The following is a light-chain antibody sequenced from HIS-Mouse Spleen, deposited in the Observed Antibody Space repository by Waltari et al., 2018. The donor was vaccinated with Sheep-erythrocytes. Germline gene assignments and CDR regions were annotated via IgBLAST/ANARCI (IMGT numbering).Light chain of an antibody. CDR3: CSYAGSYNHV. J-gene: IGLJ1*01. Sequence: QSALTQPRPVSGSPGQSVTISCTGPSSDVCAFNVFSWYQQHQGKAPTLIIYDVSKRPSGVPDRFSGSKSGNTASLTISGLQAEDESDYYCCSYAGSYNHVFATGTKVTVL. CDR1: SSDVCAFNV. V-gene: IGLV2-11*01. CDR2: DVS.